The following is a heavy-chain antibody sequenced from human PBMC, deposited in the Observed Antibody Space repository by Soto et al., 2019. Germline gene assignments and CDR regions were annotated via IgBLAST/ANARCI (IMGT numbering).Heavy chain of an antibody. CDR3: ARDLVVVVAATHYYYGMDV. J-gene: IGHJ6*02. D-gene: IGHD2-15*01. CDR1: GFTVSSNY. CDR2: IYSGGST. V-gene: IGHV3-53*02. Sequence: EVQLVETGGGLIQPGGSLRLSCAASGFTVSSNYMSWVRQAPGKGLEWVSVIYSGGSTYYADSVKGRFTIFRDNSKNTLYLQMNSLRAEDTAVYYCARDLVVVVAATHYYYGMDVWGQGTTVTVSS.